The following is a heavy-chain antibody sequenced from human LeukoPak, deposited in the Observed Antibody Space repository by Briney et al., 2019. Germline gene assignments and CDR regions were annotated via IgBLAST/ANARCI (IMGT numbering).Heavy chain of an antibody. Sequence: ASVKVSCKASGYTFTSYGISWVRQAPGQGLEWMGWISAYNGNTNYAQKLQGRVTMTTDTSTSTAYMELRSLRSGDTAVYYCARVLDYDILTGQIDYWGQGTLVTVSS. CDR3: ARVLDYDILTGQIDY. D-gene: IGHD3-9*01. CDR1: GYTFTSYG. J-gene: IGHJ4*02. V-gene: IGHV1-18*01. CDR2: ISAYNGNT.